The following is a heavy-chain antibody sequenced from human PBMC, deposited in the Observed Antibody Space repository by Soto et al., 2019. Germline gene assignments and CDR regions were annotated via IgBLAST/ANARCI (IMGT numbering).Heavy chain of an antibody. Sequence: SETLSLTCPVSGGSLSSYYWSWIRTHPGKGLEWIGYIYYSGSTNYNPSLKSRFTISRDNAKNSLYLQMNSLRAEDTAVYYCAGTTIFGVVKAFDYWGQGTQVTV. J-gene: IGHJ4*02. D-gene: IGHD3-3*01. V-gene: IGHV4-59*03. CDR3: AGTTIFGVVKAFDY. CDR2: IYYSGST. CDR1: GGSLSSYY.